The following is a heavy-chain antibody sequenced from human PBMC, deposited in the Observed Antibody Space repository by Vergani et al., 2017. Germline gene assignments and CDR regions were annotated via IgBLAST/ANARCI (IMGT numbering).Heavy chain of an antibody. CDR2: VFYGGRT. V-gene: IGHV4-39*01. J-gene: IGHJ4*02. Sequence: QMQLQESGPGLVKPSETLSLSCTVSGDSISTSSYAWGWIRQPPGKTLEWIGTVFYGGRTSYNPSLMSRVTLSLDTSKKQISWHLTSVTAADTAVYYCARHISVVRPSSMTAFDYWGQGTLVTVSS. CDR3: ARHISVVRPSSMTAFDY. CDR1: GDSISTSSYA. D-gene: IGHD2-21*01.